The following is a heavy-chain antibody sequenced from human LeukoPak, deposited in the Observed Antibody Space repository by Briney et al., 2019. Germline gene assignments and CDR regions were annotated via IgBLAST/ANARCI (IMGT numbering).Heavy chain of an antibody. CDR1: GGSISSSY. V-gene: IGHV4-59*01. D-gene: IGHD6-13*01. J-gene: IGHJ4*02. Sequence: SETLSLTCTVSGGSISSSYWSWIRQPPGKGLEWIGYIYYSGSTNYNPSLKSRVTISVDTSKNQFSLKLSSVTAADTAVYFCAGNVAAAGPDYFDYWGQGTLVTVSS. CDR2: IYYSGST. CDR3: AGNVAAAGPDYFDY.